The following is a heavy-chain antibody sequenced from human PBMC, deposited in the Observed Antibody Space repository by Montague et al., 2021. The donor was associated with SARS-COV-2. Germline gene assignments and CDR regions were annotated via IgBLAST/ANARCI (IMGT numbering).Heavy chain of an antibody. CDR1: GGSISSYY. CDR2: IFYSGST. Sequence: SETLSLTCTVSGGSISSYYWGWIRQSPGKGLEWIGYIFYSGSTNYNPSLKSRVTISVDTSKNQFSLKLRSVTAADTAVYYCARTVVVPAAMSRYYGMDVWGQGTSVTVSS. J-gene: IGHJ6*02. D-gene: IGHD2-2*01. CDR3: ARTVVVPAAMSRYYGMDV. V-gene: IGHV4-59*08.